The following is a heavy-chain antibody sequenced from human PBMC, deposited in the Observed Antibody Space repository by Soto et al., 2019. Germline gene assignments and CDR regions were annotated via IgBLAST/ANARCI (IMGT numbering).Heavy chain of an antibody. CDR1: GYTFTSYA. CDR2: INAGNGNT. CDR3: ARSDPEKTFSYYYDSSGYDTTHYYFDY. D-gene: IGHD3-22*01. J-gene: IGHJ4*02. V-gene: IGHV1-3*01. Sequence: VKVSCKASGYTFTSYAMHWVRQAPGQRLEWMGWINAGNGNTNYAQKFQGRVTITRDTSTSTVYMELSSLRSEDTAVYYCARSDPEKTFSYYYDSSGYDTTHYYFDYWGQGTLVTVSS.